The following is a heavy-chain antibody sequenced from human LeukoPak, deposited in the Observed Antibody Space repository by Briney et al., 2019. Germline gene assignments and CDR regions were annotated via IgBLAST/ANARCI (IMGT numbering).Heavy chain of an antibody. CDR3: ARVGDILTGYSVPNWFDP. CDR2: IYPGDSDT. J-gene: IGHJ5*02. Sequence: GESLKISCKGSGYSFTSYWIGWVRQMPGKGLEWMGIIYPGDSDTRYSPSFQGQVTISADKSISTAYLQWSSLKASDTAMYYCARVGDILTGYSVPNWFDPWGQGTLVTVSS. D-gene: IGHD3-9*01. CDR1: GYSFTSYW. V-gene: IGHV5-51*01.